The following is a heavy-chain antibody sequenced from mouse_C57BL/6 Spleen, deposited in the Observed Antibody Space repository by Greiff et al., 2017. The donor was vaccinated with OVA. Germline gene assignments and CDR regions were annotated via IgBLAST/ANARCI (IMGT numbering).Heavy chain of an antibody. V-gene: IGHV5-9-1*02. CDR1: GFTFSSYA. CDR2: ISSGGDYI. Sequence: DVMLVESGEGLVKPGGSLKLSCAASGFTFSSYAMSWVRQTPEKRLEWVAYISSGGDYIYYADTVKGRFTISRANARNTLYLQMSSLKSEDTAMYYCTRDLRNYFDYWGQGTTLTVSS. J-gene: IGHJ2*01. CDR3: TRDLRNYFDY. D-gene: IGHD6-1*01.